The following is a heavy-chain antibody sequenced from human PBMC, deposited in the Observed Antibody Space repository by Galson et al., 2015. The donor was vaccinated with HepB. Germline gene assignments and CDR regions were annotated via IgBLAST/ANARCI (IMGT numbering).Heavy chain of an antibody. CDR1: GFTFTSSA. D-gene: IGHD1-7*01. CDR3: AAPTGTTNYYGMDV. CDR2: IVVGSGNT. Sequence: SVKVSCKASGFTFTSSAVQWVRQARGQRLEWIGWIVVGSGNTNYAQKFQERVTITRDMSTSTAYMELSSLRSEDTAVYYCAAPTGTTNYYGMDVWGQGTTVTVSS. J-gene: IGHJ6*02. V-gene: IGHV1-58*01.